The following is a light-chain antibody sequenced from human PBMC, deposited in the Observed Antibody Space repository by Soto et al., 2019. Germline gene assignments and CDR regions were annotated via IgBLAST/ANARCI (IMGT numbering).Light chain of an antibody. J-gene: IGLJ1*01. CDR2: DDK. V-gene: IGLV6-57*04. CDR3: QSYDSSLSGLYV. Sequence: NFMLTQPHSVSESPGTTLTISCSRSSGSVASYYVQWYQQRPGCAPTTIIYDDKKRPSGVPDRFSGSIDSSSNSASLTISGLKTEDEADYYCQSYDSSLSGLYVFGTGTKVTVL. CDR1: SGSVASYY.